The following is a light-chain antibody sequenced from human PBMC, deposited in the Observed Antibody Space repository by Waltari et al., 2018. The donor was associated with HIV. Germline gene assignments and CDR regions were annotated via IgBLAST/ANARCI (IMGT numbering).Light chain of an antibody. CDR3: RQYSHWPLMYN. CDR2: AAS. J-gene: IGKJ2*01. CDR1: QTISSN. V-gene: IGKV3-15*01. Sequence: EIVMTQSPATLSVSPGERATLSCRASQTISSNLAWYQHKPGQSPRLLIYAASTRATGIPARFSASGSGTEFTLTISSLQSEDFAVYYCRQYSHWPLMYNFGQGTKLEIK.